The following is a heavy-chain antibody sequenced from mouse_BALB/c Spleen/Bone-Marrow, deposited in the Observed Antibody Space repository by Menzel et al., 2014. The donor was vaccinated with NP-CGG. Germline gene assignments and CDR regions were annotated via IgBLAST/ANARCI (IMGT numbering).Heavy chain of an antibody. D-gene: IGHD2-13*01. V-gene: IGHV5-9-3*01. CDR2: ISSGGRYT. J-gene: IGHJ3*01. Sequence: EVKLVESGGDLVKPGGSLKLSCAASGFTFSNYAMSWVRQTPEKRLEWVATISSGGRYTYYPDSVKGRFTISRDNAKNTLYLQISRPRSEDTGLLYCTKQGGDFGGKFPFWGQGTLVTVSA. CDR1: GFTFSNYA. CDR3: TKQGGDFGGKFPF.